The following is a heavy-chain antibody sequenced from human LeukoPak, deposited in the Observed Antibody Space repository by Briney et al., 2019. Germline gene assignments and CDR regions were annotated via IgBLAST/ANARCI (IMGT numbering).Heavy chain of an antibody. CDR2: IIPIFGTA. D-gene: IGHD3-10*01. Sequence: TSVNLSLTASVGSFSSYAICWVRQPPGQGMEWMGVIIPIFGTANYAQKFQGRVTITADESTSTPYMELSSLRSEDTAVYYCARSTDMVRGVIIYYFDYWGQGTLVTVSS. J-gene: IGHJ4*02. CDR3: ARSTDMVRGVIIYYFDY. V-gene: IGHV1-69*13. CDR1: VGSFSSYA.